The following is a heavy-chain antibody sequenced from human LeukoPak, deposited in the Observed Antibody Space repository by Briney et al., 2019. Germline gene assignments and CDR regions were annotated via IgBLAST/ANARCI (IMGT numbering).Heavy chain of an antibody. V-gene: IGHV1-18*01. D-gene: IGHD5-18*01. CDR2: ISAYNGNT. J-gene: IGHJ6*03. Sequence: ASVKVSCKASGYTFTSYGISWVRQAPGQGLEWMGWISAYNGNTNYAQKLQGRVTMTTDTSTSTAYMELRSLRSDDTAVYYCARGPSLDTARSYYYYYYMDVWGKGTTVTVSS. CDR3: ARGPSLDTARSYYYYYYMDV. CDR1: GYTFTSYG.